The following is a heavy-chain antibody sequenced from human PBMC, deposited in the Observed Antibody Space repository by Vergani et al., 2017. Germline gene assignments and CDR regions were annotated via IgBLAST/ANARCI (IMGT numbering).Heavy chain of an antibody. Sequence: EVQLLESGGGLVQPGGSLRLSCAASGFTFSSYAMSWVRQAPGKGLEWVSAISGSGGSTYYADSVKGRFTISRDNSKNTLYLQMNSLSAEDTAVYYCAKDRVVFGVVKGDWYFDLWGRGTLVTVSS. CDR3: AKDRVVFGVVKGDWYFDL. CDR1: GFTFSSYA. CDR2: ISGSGGST. J-gene: IGHJ2*01. D-gene: IGHD3-3*01. V-gene: IGHV3-23*01.